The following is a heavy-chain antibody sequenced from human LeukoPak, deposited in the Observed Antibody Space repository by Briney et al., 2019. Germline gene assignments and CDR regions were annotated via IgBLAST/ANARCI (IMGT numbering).Heavy chain of an antibody. D-gene: IGHD6-13*01. CDR3: ARVAGIAAAFDY. J-gene: IGHJ4*02. CDR1: VGTFSSYA. V-gene: IGHV1-69*05. Sequence: SVKVSCKASVGTFSSYAISWVRQAPGQGLEWMGRIIPIFGTANYAQKFQGRVTITTDESTRTAYMELSSLRSEDTAVYYCARVAGIAAAFDYWGQGTLVTVSS. CDR2: IIPIFGTA.